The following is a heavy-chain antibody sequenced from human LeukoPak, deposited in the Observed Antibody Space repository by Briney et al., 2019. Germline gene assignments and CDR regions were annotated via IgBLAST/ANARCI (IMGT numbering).Heavy chain of an antibody. D-gene: IGHD3-3*01. V-gene: IGHV4-39*01. Sequence: SETLSLTCTVSGGSISSSSYYWGWIRQPPGKGLEWIGSIYYSGSTYYNPSLKSRVTISIDTSKNQFSLKLSSVTAADTAVYYCAGSRFLEWLPPGIFDYWGQGTLVTVSS. CDR3: AGSRFLEWLPPGIFDY. CDR1: GGSISSSSYY. J-gene: IGHJ4*02. CDR2: IYYSGST.